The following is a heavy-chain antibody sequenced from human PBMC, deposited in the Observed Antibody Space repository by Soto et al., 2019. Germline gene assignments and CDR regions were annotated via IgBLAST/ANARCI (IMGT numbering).Heavy chain of an antibody. CDR1: GFTFSSYA. CDR2: ISGSGGST. CDR3: AKAPNDYGDSTYYFDY. V-gene: IGHV3-23*01. J-gene: IGHJ4*02. Sequence: GGSLRLSCAASGFTFSSYAMSWVRQAPGKGLEWVSAISGSGGSTYYADSVKGRFTISRDNSKNTLYLQMNSLRAEDTAVYYCAKAPNDYGDSTYYFDYWGQGTLVTVSS. D-gene: IGHD4-17*01.